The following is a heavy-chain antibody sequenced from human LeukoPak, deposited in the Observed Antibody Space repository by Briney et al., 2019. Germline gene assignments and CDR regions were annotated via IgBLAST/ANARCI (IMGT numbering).Heavy chain of an antibody. CDR3: ARDVYCSGGSCYHTPFDY. Sequence: ASVKVSCKASGYTFSSYGISWVRQAPGQWLEWMGWISAYNGNTNYAQKLQGRVTMTTDTSTSTAYMELRSLRSDDTAVYYCARDVYCSGGSCYHTPFDYWGQGTLVTVSS. CDR2: ISAYNGNT. J-gene: IGHJ4*02. V-gene: IGHV1-18*01. D-gene: IGHD2-15*01. CDR1: GYTFSSYG.